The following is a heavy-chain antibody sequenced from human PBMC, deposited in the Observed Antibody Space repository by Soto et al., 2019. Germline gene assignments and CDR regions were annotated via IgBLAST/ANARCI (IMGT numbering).Heavy chain of an antibody. V-gene: IGHV3-33*01. CDR3: ARNLKDGGMDV. CDR1: GFTFSNYG. J-gene: IGHJ6*02. CDR2: IYYDGSNT. Sequence: VGSLRLSCAASGFTFSNYGMHWVRQAPGKGLEWVALIYYDGSNTYYGDSVKGRFTVSRDNSKNRLFLQMNSLRPDDTAMYVCARNLKDGGMDVWGQGTTVTVSS.